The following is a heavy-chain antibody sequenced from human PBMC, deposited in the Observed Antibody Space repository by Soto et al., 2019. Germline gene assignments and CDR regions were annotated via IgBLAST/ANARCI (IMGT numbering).Heavy chain of an antibody. V-gene: IGHV3-74*01. J-gene: IGHJ4*02. Sequence: EVQLVESGGGLVQPGGSLRLSCAASGFTFSSYWMHWVRQAPGKGLVWVSRINSDGSSTSYADSVKGRFTISRDNAKNTLYLKRNSLRAEDTAVYYCPRDKDIVVVVAPNYFDYWGQGTLVTVSS. CDR1: GFTFSSYW. CDR3: PRDKDIVVVVAPNYFDY. D-gene: IGHD2-15*01. CDR2: INSDGSST.